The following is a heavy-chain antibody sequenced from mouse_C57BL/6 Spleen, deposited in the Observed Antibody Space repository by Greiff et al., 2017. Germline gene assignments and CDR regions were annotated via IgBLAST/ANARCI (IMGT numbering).Heavy chain of an antibody. CDR2: LDPSDSYT. D-gene: IGHD3-1*01. CDR1: GYTFTSYW. CDR3: ARRATRYAMDY. Sequence: QVQLQQPGAELVKPGASVKLSCKASGYTFTSYWMQWVKQRPGQGLEWIGELDPSDSYTNYNQKFKGKATLTVDPSSSTAYMQLSSLTSEDSAVYYCARRATRYAMDYWGQGTSVTVSS. J-gene: IGHJ4*01. V-gene: IGHV1-50*01.